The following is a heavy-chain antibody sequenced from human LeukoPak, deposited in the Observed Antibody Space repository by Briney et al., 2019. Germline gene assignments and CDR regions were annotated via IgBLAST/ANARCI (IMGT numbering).Heavy chain of an antibody. D-gene: IGHD4-23*01. CDR2: IHYSGNT. J-gene: IGHJ4*02. CDR3: ARENNDYGGKKAFDY. CDR1: GGSTRSGDYF. V-gene: IGHV4-30-4*01. Sequence: SETLSLTCAVSGGSTRSGDYFWSWIRQPPGKGLEWIGHIHYSGNTYYNPSLKSRVSISVDTSKNQFSLKLSSATAADTAVYYCARENNDYGGKKAFDYWGQGTLVTVSS.